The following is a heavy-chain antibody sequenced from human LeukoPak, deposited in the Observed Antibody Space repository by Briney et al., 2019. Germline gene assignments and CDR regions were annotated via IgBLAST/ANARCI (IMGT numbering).Heavy chain of an antibody. J-gene: IGHJ4*02. CDR3: AKDRLAIRSSSSVFDY. Sequence: PGGSLRLSCAASGFTFSSYGMHWVRQAPGKGLEWVAVLWYDGSKKYYADSVKGRFTISRDNFNNTLYLQMNSLRAEDTAVYYCAKDRLAIRSSSSVFDYWGQGTLVTVPS. CDR1: GFTFSSYG. D-gene: IGHD6-13*01. CDR2: LWYDGSKK. V-gene: IGHV3-33*06.